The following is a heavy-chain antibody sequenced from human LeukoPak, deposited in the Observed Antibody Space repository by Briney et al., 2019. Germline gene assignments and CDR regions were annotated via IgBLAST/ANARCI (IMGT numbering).Heavy chain of an antibody. V-gene: IGHV3-53*01. Sequence: GGSRRLSCAASGVTVRSNYMSWVRQAPGKGLEWVSAIYSGGSTYYADSVMGRFTISRDNSKNTLYLQMNSLRAEDTAVYYCARLPCISSWSTCDSWGQGTLVTVSS. J-gene: IGHJ4*02. CDR2: IYSGGST. CDR3: ARLPCISSWSTCDS. D-gene: IGHD6-13*01. CDR1: GVTVRSNY.